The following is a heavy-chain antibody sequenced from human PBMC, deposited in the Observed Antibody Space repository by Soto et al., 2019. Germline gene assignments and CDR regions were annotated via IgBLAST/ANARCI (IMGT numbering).Heavy chain of an antibody. Sequence: EVQLVESGGGLVQPGRSLRLSCVASGFTFDDYAMHWVRQAPGKGLEWVSSIDWNSGSIAYADSVKGRFTISRDNVRNSLYLQMSSLRAEDTALYYCVKGRGSYFVYFGLDVWGQGITVTVSS. D-gene: IGHD1-26*01. CDR1: GFTFDDYA. V-gene: IGHV3-9*01. J-gene: IGHJ6*02. CDR2: IDWNSGSI. CDR3: VKGRGSYFVYFGLDV.